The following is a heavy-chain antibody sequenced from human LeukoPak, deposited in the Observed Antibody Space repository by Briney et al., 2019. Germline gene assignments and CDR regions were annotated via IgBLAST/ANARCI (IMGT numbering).Heavy chain of an antibody. V-gene: IGHV4-34*01. CDR3: ASLIVGATSQDY. CDR1: GGSFSGYY. Sequence: PSETLSLTCAVYGGSFSGYYWSWIRQPPGKGLEWIGEINHSGSTNYNPSLKSRVTISVDTSKNQFSLKLSSVTAADTAVYYCASLIVGATSQDYWGQGTLVTVSS. D-gene: IGHD1-26*01. J-gene: IGHJ4*02. CDR2: INHSGST.